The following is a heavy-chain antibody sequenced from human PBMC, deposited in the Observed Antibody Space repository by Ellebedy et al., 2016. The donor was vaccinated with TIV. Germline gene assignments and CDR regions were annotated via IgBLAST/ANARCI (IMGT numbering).Heavy chain of an antibody. CDR2: INWDGRST. CDR1: GFKFEDSI. J-gene: IGHJ4*02. CDR3: ARVDYSREPHS. V-gene: IGHV3-43*01. Sequence: GGSLRLXXAASGFKFEDSIMQWVRQSPGKGLEWVSLINWDGRSTYYTESVRGRFTISRDNSKNSLYLQMNSLRTEDTALYYCARVDYSREPHSWGQGTLVTVSS. D-gene: IGHD2-15*01.